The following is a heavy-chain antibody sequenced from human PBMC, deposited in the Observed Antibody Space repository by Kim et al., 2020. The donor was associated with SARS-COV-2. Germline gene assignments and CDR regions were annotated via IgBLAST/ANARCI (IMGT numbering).Heavy chain of an antibody. Sequence: GGSLRLSCAASGFTFSSYAMHWVRQAPGKGLEWVAVISYDGSNKYYADSVKGRFTISRDNSKNTLYLQMNSLRAEDTAVYYCARDGYDILTGYYTPRNTLNWFDPWGQGTLVTVSS. D-gene: IGHD3-9*01. CDR1: GFTFSSYA. CDR3: ARDGYDILTGYYTPRNTLNWFDP. CDR2: ISYDGSNK. V-gene: IGHV3-30-3*01. J-gene: IGHJ5*02.